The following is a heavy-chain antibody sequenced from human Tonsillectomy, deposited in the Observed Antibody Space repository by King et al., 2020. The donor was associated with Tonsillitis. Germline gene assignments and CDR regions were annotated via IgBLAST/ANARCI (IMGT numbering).Heavy chain of an antibody. D-gene: IGHD3-9*01. J-gene: IGHJ4*02. Sequence: QLQESGPGLVKPSETLSLTCTVSGGPISSTSYYWTWIRQPPGKGLEWIGSIHASGATYYTPSLNSRVTISVDTSKNLFSLKVTSATAADTAVYYCGRVDRYVGEGLVDYWGQGTLVTGSS. CDR2: IHASGAT. CDR3: GRVDRYVGEGLVDY. CDR1: GGPISSTSYY. V-gene: IGHV4-39*02.